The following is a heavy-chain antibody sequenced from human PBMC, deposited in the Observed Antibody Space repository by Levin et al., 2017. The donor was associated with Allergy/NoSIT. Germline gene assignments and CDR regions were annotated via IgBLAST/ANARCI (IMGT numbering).Heavy chain of an antibody. CDR2: FDPDEGET. CDR1: GYTLTELS. J-gene: IGHJ3*02. CDR3: ATEVGTGNRDAFDI. D-gene: IGHD2-21*02. V-gene: IGHV1-24*01. Sequence: WASVKVSCKVSGYTLTELSFHWVRQAPGKGLEWMGGFDPDEGETIFAQNFEGRVTLTDDTSTDTAYMELSSLRSEDTAVYYCATEVGTGNRDAFDIWGQGTMVTVSS.